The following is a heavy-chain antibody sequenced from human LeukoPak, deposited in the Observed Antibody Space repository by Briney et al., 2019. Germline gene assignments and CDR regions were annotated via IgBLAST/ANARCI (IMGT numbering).Heavy chain of an antibody. Sequence: ASVKVSCKASGYTFTGYYMHWVRQASGQGLEWMGWINPNSGGTNYAQKFQGRVTMTRDTSISTAYMELSRLRSDDTAVYYCARGRAQLVVIGGAFDIWGQGTMVTVSS. V-gene: IGHV1-2*02. CDR2: INPNSGGT. CDR1: GYTFTGYY. J-gene: IGHJ3*02. CDR3: ARGRAQLVVIGGAFDI. D-gene: IGHD6-6*01.